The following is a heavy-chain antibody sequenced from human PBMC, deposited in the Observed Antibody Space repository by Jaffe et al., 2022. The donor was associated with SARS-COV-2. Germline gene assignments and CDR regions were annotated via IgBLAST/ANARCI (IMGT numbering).Heavy chain of an antibody. V-gene: IGHV4-38-2*02. J-gene: IGHJ4*02. Sequence: QVQLKESGPGLVQPSETLSLTCTVSGYSISSPYYWGWIRQPPGKGLEWIGSVFYSGSAYYNPSLKSRVIISVDTSKNQFSLKLRSVTAADTALYYCARARDSSGWNRHIHYFEYWGQGTLVTASS. CDR1: GYSISSPYY. CDR3: ARARDSSGWNRHIHYFEY. D-gene: IGHD6-19*01. CDR2: VFYSGSA.